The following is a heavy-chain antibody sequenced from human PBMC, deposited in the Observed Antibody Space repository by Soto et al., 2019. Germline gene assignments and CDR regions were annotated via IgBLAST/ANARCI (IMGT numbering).Heavy chain of an antibody. V-gene: IGHV3-7*05. D-gene: IGHD3-22*01. J-gene: IGHJ4*02. CDR2: IKRDGSEQ. CDR1: GFTFNSYW. Sequence: EVHLVASGGGLVQPGGSMRLSCAASGFTFNSYWMSWVRQAPGKGLEWVANIKRDGSEQFYVGSVKGRFTISRDNAMDSVFLQMNSLRVEDTAVYYCARDEIGGYYDYWGQGSMVTVSS. CDR3: ARDEIGGYYDY.